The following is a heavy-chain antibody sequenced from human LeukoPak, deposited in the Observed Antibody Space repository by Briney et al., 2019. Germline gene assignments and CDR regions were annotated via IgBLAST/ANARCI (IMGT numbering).Heavy chain of an antibody. CDR1: GYTFTGYY. CDR3: ARDRVPADDRIAVAGDY. CDR2: INPNSGGT. J-gene: IGHJ4*02. D-gene: IGHD6-19*01. Sequence: GASVKVSCKASGYTFTGYYMHWVRQAPGQGLEWMGWINPNSGGTNYAQKFQGRVTMTRDTSISTAYMELSRLRSDDTAVYYCARDRVPADDRIAVAGDYWGQGTLVTVSS. V-gene: IGHV1-2*02.